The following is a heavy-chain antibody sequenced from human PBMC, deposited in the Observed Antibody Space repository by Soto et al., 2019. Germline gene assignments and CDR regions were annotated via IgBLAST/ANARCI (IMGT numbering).Heavy chain of an antibody. Sequence: QVQLVQSGAEVKKPGASVKVSCKASGYTFTSYDINWVRQATGQGLEWMGWMNPNSGNTGYAQKFQGRVTMTRNTSIRTAYMELSSLRSEVTAVYYCARGLYGDYWKYFQHWGQGTLVTVSS. CDR1: GYTFTSYD. J-gene: IGHJ1*01. CDR2: MNPNSGNT. V-gene: IGHV1-8*01. CDR3: ARGLYGDYWKYFQH. D-gene: IGHD4-17*01.